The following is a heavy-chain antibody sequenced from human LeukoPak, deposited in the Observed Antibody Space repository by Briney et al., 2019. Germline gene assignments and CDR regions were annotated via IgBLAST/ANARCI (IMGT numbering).Heavy chain of an antibody. D-gene: IGHD2-15*01. CDR2: IYSGDSDH. V-gene: IGHV5-51*01. Sequence: GGSLQISWKGSGYTFTSYWIGWVRPVPGKGREWSGIIYSGDSDHRYSPYFQGQVPLSAHQSLRPAYLQWSSLKASDTAMYYCARLNEGYCSGRSCYRGLFDYWGQGTLVTVSS. CDR1: GYTFTSYW. J-gene: IGHJ4*02. CDR3: ARLNEGYCSGRSCYRGLFDY.